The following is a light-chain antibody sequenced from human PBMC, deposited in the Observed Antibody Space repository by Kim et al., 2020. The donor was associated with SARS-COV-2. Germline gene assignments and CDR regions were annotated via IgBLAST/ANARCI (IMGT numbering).Light chain of an antibody. CDR2: GNS. J-gene: IGLJ3*02. Sequence: QPVLAQPPSVSGAPGQRVTISCTGSSSNIGAGYDVHWYQQLPGTAAKLLIYGNSNRPSGVPDRFSGSKSGTSASLAITGLQAEDEADYYCQSYDSSLSVWVFGGGTQLTVL. CDR1: SSNIGAGYD. V-gene: IGLV1-40*01. CDR3: QSYDSSLSVWV.